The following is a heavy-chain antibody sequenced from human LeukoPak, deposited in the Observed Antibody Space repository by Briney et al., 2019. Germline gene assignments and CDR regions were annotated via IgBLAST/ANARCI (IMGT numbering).Heavy chain of an antibody. D-gene: IGHD3-22*01. CDR2: IYTSGST. CDR1: GGSISSYY. Sequence: SETLSLTCTVSGGSISSYYWSWIRQPAGKGLEWIGRIYTSGSTNYNPSLKSRVTMSVDTSKNQFSLKLSSVTAADTAVYYCARVSNSGYNSRGAFDIWGQGTMVTVSS. V-gene: IGHV4-4*07. J-gene: IGHJ3*02. CDR3: ARVSNSGYNSRGAFDI.